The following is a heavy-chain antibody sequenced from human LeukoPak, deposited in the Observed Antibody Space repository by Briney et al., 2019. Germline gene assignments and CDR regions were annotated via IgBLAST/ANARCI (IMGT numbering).Heavy chain of an antibody. Sequence: GGSLRLSCAASGFTFSSYEMNWVRQAPGKGLEWVSYISSSGSTIYYADSVKGRFTISRDNAKNSLYLQMNSLRAEDTAVYYCARAPRSGYDPYYFDYWGQGTLVTVSS. CDR3: ARAPRSGYDPYYFDY. J-gene: IGHJ4*02. CDR2: ISSSGSTI. V-gene: IGHV3-48*03. CDR1: GFTFSSYE. D-gene: IGHD5-12*01.